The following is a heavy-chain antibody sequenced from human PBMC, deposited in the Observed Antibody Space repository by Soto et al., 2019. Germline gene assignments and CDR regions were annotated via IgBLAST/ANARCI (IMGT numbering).Heavy chain of an antibody. V-gene: IGHV1-58*01. Sequence: QMQLVQSGPEVKKPGTSVKVSCKASGFTFTSSAVQWVRQARGQRLEWIGWIVVGSGNTNYAQKFQERVTITRDMAKSTAYMGLSSLRSEDTAVYYCAAAYYYDSSGTHGFDPWGQGTLVTVSS. J-gene: IGHJ5*02. CDR3: AAAYYYDSSGTHGFDP. D-gene: IGHD3-22*01. CDR1: GFTFTSSA. CDR2: IVVGSGNT.